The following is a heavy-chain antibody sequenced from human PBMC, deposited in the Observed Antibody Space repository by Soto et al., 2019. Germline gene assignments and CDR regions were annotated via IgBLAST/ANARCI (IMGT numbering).Heavy chain of an antibody. Sequence: QVQLVESGGGVVQAGGSLRLSCAASGFTFRSYGMHWVRQAPGKGLEWVAIIYYDGSNKYYADSVKGRFTISKDNSKKTLYLQMNSLRGVDTAVYYCSTHRSEWHTGFIDYWGQGTLVTVSS. CDR1: GFTFRSYG. J-gene: IGHJ4*02. CDR3: STHRSEWHTGFIDY. V-gene: IGHV3-33*01. D-gene: IGHD3-3*01. CDR2: IYYDGSNK.